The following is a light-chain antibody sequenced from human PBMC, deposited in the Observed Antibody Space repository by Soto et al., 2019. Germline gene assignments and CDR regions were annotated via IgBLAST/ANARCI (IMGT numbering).Light chain of an antibody. Sequence: PGERATLSCRASQSVSSSYLAWYQQKPGQAPRLLIYGASSRATGIPDRFSGSGSGTDFTLTISRLEPEDFAVYYCQQYGSSPLTFGGGTKVEIK. CDR1: QSVSSSY. V-gene: IGKV3-20*01. J-gene: IGKJ4*01. CDR2: GAS. CDR3: QQYGSSPLT.